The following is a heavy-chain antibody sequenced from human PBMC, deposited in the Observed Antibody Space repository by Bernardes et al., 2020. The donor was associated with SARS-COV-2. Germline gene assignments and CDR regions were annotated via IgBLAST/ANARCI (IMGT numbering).Heavy chain of an antibody. J-gene: IGHJ4*02. CDR3: AKELDCGGGHCYFFDS. Sequence: GWSLRLSCAASGFSFNRFTMHWVRQVPGKGLEWVALIDRNSRVTYYSDSVQGRFTISRDNNRNSLYLQMNSLRADDTAFYFCAKELDCGGGHCYFFDSWGRGTPVAVSS. V-gene: IGHV3-43*01. D-gene: IGHD2-21*01. CDR1: GFSFNRFT. CDR2: IDRNSRVT.